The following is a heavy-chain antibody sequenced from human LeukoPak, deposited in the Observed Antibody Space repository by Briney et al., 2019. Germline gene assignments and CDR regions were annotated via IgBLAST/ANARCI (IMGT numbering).Heavy chain of an antibody. CDR1: GVSIRSNY. D-gene: IGHD5-18*01. V-gene: IGHV4-59*01. Sequence: SETLSLTCTVSGVSIRSNYWSWIRQPPGKGLEWIGYVSYSGYTTYNPSLKSRVTISVDTSKNQVSLKLRSVTAADTAVYYCAADTAMVTGYFDLWGRGTLVTVSS. CDR3: AADTAMVTGYFDL. CDR2: VSYSGYT. J-gene: IGHJ2*01.